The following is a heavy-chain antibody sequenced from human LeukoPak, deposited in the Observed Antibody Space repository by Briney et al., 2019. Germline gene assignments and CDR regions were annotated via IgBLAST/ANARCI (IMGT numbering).Heavy chain of an antibody. CDR3: ARDGGYYYDSSGKDY. D-gene: IGHD3-22*01. CDR2: INPNSGGT. J-gene: IGHJ4*02. CDR1: GYTFTSYD. Sequence: GASVKVSCKASGYTFTSYDINWVRQATGQGLEWMGRINPNSGGTNYAQKFQGRVTMTRDTSISTAYMELSRLRSDDTAVYYCARDGGYYYDSSGKDYWGQGTLVTVSS. V-gene: IGHV1-2*06.